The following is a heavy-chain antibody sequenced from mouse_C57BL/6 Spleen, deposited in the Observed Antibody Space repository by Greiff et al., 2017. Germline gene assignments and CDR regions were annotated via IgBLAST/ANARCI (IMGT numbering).Heavy chain of an antibody. CDR3: AREGNGYFGV. CDR2: ISSGGSYT. V-gene: IGHV5-6*01. J-gene: IGHJ1*03. CDR1: GFTFSSYG. Sequence: EVMLVESGGDLVKPGGSLKLSCAASGFTFSSYGMSWVRQTPDKRLEWVATISSGGSYTYYPDNAKNNLYLQMSSRKSEDTAMYYCAREGNGYFGVWGTRATVTVAS.